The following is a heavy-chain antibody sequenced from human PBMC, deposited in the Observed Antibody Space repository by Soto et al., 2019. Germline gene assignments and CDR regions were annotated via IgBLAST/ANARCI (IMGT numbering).Heavy chain of an antibody. Sequence: QVQLVQSGDEVKKTGASVKVSCRASGYTLTNYGISWVRQAPGQGLFWMGWISGHNGTTLYAQNVQGRLTLTIDTFTNTAYMELMSLKIDDTAMYYCVRDWQLSPWGQRTLVTVSS. CDR3: VRDWQLSP. CDR2: ISGHNGTT. CDR1: GYTLTNYG. J-gene: IGHJ5*02. V-gene: IGHV1-18*01. D-gene: IGHD1-1*01.